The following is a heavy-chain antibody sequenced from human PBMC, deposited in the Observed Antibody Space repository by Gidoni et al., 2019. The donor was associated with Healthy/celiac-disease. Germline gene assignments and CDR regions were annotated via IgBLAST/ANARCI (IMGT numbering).Heavy chain of an antibody. CDR2: INHSGST. V-gene: IGHV4-34*01. J-gene: IGHJ4*02. CDR3: ASFRWRWELNKQNGY. CDR1: GGSFSGYY. Sequence: QVQLQQWGAGLLKPSETLSLTCAVYGGSFSGYYWSWIRQPPGKGLEWIGEINHSGSTNYNPSLKSRVTISVDTSKNQFALKLSSVTAADTAVYYCASFRWRWELNKQNGYWDQGTLVTVSS. D-gene: IGHD1-26*01.